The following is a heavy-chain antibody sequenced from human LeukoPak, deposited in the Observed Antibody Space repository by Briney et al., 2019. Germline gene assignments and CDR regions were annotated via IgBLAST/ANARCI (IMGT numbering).Heavy chain of an antibody. D-gene: IGHD3-22*01. J-gene: IGHJ4*02. CDR1: GFSFSSYG. CDR3: ARGCYYERSGYCPFDY. CDR2: IWYDGTNE. V-gene: IGHV3-33*01. Sequence: GGSLRLSCVASGFSFSSYGMHWVRQPPGKGLEWVAVIWYDGTNENYADSVKGRFTISRDNFKNTLYLQMNNLRADDTAVYYCARGCYYERSGYCPFDYWGPGTLVTVSS.